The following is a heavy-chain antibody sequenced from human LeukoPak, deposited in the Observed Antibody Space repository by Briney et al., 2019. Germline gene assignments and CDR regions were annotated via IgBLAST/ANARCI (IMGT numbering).Heavy chain of an antibody. Sequence: GGSLRLSCAASGFTVSSNYMSWVRQAPGKGLEWVSVIYSGGSTYYADSVKGRFTISRDNSKNTLYLQMDSLRAEDTAVYYCARYRNYYDSSGYYPFDYWGQGTLVTVSS. V-gene: IGHV3-53*01. J-gene: IGHJ4*02. CDR2: IYSGGST. CDR1: GFTVSSNY. D-gene: IGHD3-22*01. CDR3: ARYRNYYDSSGYYPFDY.